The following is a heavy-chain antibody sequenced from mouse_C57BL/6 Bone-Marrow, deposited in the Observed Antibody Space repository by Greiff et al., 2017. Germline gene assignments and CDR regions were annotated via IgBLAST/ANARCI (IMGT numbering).Heavy chain of an antibody. CDR1: GYTFTSYW. J-gene: IGHJ4*01. CDR2: IYPSDSET. Sequence: QVQLKQPGAELVRPGSSVKLSCKASGYTFTSYWMVWVKQRPGQGLEWIGNIYPSDSETHYNQKFKDKATLTVDKSSSTAYLQLSSLTSEDSAVYYCARAPGAMDYWGQGTSVTVSS. V-gene: IGHV1-61*01. CDR3: ARAPGAMDY.